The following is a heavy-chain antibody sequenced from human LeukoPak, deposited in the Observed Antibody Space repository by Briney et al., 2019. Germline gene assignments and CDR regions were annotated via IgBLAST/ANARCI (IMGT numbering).Heavy chain of an antibody. CDR3: VKTSIAARLGYFDY. V-gene: IGHV3-64D*09. Sequence: WGSLRLSCSASGFTFSSYAMHWVRQAPGKGLEYVSAISSNGGSTYYADSVKGRFTISRDNSKNTLYLQMSSLRAEDTAVYYCVKTSIAARLGYFDYWGQGTLVTFSS. D-gene: IGHD6-6*01. CDR2: ISSNGGST. J-gene: IGHJ4*02. CDR1: GFTFSSYA.